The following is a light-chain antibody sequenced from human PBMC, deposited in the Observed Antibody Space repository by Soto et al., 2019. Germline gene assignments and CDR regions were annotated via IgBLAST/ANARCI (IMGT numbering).Light chain of an antibody. CDR3: SSYTSTSTDV. Sequence: QSALTQPASVSGSPGQSIAISCTGTSSDVGGYNYVSWYQQYPGKAPKLMIYHVSNRPSGVPDRFSGSKSGNSASLTISGLQAEDEADYYCSSYTSTSTDVFGTGTKVTVL. V-gene: IGLV2-14*01. CDR2: HVS. CDR1: SSDVGGYNY. J-gene: IGLJ1*01.